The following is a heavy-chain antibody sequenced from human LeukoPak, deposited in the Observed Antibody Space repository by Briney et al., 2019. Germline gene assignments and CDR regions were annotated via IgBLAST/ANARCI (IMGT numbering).Heavy chain of an antibody. CDR1: GYSFTSYW. Sequence: GESLKISCKGSGYSFTSYWIGWVRQMPGKGLEWMGIIYPGDSDTRYSPSFQGQVTISADKSISTAYLQWSSLKASDTAMYYCARRSDRGGSYYEVFFFDYWGQGTLVTVSS. J-gene: IGHJ4*02. CDR2: IYPGDSDT. CDR3: ARRSDRGGSYYEVFFFDY. V-gene: IGHV5-51*01. D-gene: IGHD1-26*01.